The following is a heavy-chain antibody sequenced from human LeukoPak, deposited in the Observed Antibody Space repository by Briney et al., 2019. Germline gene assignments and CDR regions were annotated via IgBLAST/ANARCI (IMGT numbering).Heavy chain of an antibody. CDR2: INWDGENT. D-gene: IGHD2-15*01. J-gene: IGHJ4*02. CDR1: GLKFGDYG. V-gene: IGHV3-20*04. CDR3: ARDLSATWYSLAY. Sequence: PGGSLRLSCSGSGLKFGDYGLSWVRQAPGKGLEWVSGINWDGENTAYADSVKGRFTISRDNAENALYLQMDSLRAEDTALYYCARDLSATWYSLAYWGRETLVTVSS.